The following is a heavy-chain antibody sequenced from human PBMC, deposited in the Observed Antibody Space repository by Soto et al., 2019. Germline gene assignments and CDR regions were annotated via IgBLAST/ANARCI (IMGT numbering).Heavy chain of an antibody. Sequence: SETLSLTCTVSGGSISSGDYYWSWIRQPPGKGLEWIGYIYYSGSTYYNPSLKSRVTISVDTSKNQFSLKLSSVTAADTAVYYCARDNGYSYGYYHYDILTLPLDIWGQGTMVTVSS. V-gene: IGHV4-30-4*01. J-gene: IGHJ3*02. CDR1: GGSISSGDYY. D-gene: IGHD5-18*01. CDR3: ARDNGYSYGYYHYDILTLPLDI. CDR2: IYYSGST.